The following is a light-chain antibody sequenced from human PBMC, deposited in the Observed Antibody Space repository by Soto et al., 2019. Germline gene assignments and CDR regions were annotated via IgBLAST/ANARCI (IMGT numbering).Light chain of an antibody. V-gene: IGKV3-20*01. CDR1: QSVSSSY. CDR3: QQYDSSPVT. J-gene: IGKJ1*01. CDR2: GAS. Sequence: EIVLTQSPGTLSLSPGERATLSCRASQSVSSSYLAWYQQKPDQAPRLLIYGASSRATGIPDRFSGSGSGTAFTLTISRLEPEDFAVYYCQQYDSSPVTFGQGPKVEIK.